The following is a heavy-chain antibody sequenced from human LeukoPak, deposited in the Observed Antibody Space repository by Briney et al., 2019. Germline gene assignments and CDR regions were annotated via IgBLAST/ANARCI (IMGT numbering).Heavy chain of an antibody. CDR1: GGTFSNYA. CDR2: IIPIVDTA. D-gene: IGHD3-3*01. J-gene: IGHJ1*01. CDR3: ASLPGVVHVYFQH. Sequence: SVKVSCKASGGTFSNYAFSWVRQAPGQGLEWMGGIIPIVDTANYAQKFQGRVTITADKSTSTAYMELGSLRSEDTAVYYCASLPGVVHVYFQHWGQGTLVTVSS. V-gene: IGHV1-69*06.